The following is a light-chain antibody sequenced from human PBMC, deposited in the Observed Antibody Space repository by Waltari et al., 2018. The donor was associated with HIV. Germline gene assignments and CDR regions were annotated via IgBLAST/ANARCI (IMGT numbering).Light chain of an antibody. CDR1: SSDVGNYNF. V-gene: IGLV2-23*01. Sequence: QSALTQPASVSGSPGQSITISCTGSSSDVGNYNFVSWYQQHPGKAPKLMIYEGINRPSGGSNRFLGSKSCNTASLIIAGLQAEDEADYYCCSYEGSSNWVFGGGTKLTVL. CDR2: EGI. J-gene: IGLJ3*02. CDR3: CSYEGSSNWV.